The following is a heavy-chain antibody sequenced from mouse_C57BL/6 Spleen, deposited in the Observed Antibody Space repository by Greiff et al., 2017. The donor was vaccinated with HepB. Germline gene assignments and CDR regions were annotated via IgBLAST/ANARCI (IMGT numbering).Heavy chain of an antibody. CDR3: TTYYDGYYSWFAY. J-gene: IGHJ3*01. V-gene: IGHV14-1*01. CDR2: IDPEDGDT. Sequence: VQLKESGAELVRPGASVKLSCTASGFNIKDYYMHWVKQRPEQGLEWIGRIDPEDGDTEYAPKFQGKATMTADTSSNTAYLQLSSLTSEDTAVYYCTTYYDGYYSWFAYWGQGTLVTVSA. CDR1: GFNIKDYY. D-gene: IGHD2-3*01.